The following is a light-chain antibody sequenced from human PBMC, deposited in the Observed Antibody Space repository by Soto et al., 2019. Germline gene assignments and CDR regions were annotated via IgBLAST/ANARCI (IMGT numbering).Light chain of an antibody. J-gene: IGKJ4*01. CDR3: QQSYSTLT. V-gene: IGKV1-5*03. CDR1: QSISTW. CDR2: KAS. Sequence: DIQMTQSPSTVSASLGDRVTITWGASQSISTWLAWYQQKPGKAPNLLIYKASSLESGVPSRFSVSGSGTEFTLPISSMQPDDFATYYCQQSYSTLTFGGGTKVDIK.